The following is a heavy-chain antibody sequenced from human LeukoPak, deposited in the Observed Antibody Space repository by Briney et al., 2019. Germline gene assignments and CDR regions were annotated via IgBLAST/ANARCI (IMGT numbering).Heavy chain of an antibody. J-gene: IGHJ4*02. D-gene: IGHD4-11*01. CDR1: GFAFTGYY. CDR2: INPNIGDT. Sequence: ASVKVSCKTSGFAFTGYYIHWVRQAPGQGLEWMGRINPNIGDTSHAQQFQGRVTMTRDTSISTAYMELSSLRSDDTAVYYCARDQAYSNNIDSWGQGTLVTVSS. V-gene: IGHV1-2*06. CDR3: ARDQAYSNNIDS.